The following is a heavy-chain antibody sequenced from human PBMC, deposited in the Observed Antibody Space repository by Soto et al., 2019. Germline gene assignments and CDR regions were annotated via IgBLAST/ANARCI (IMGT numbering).Heavy chain of an antibody. Sequence: ASVKVSCKASGYTFTGYYMHWVRQAPGQGLEWMGWINPNSGGTNYAQKFQGWVTMTRDTSISTAYMELSRLRSDDTAVYYCARDPHYYGSGSYYRGYYFDYWGQGTLVTVSS. D-gene: IGHD3-10*01. V-gene: IGHV1-2*04. CDR2: INPNSGGT. CDR1: GYTFTGYY. CDR3: ARDPHYYGSGSYYRGYYFDY. J-gene: IGHJ4*02.